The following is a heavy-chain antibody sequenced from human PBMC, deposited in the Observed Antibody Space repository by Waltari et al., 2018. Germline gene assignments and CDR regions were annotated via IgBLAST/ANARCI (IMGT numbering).Heavy chain of an antibody. Sequence: QVQLVESGGGVVQPGRSLRLSCAASGFTFSSYGMHWVRQAPGTGLGWVAVIWYDGSNKYYADSVKGRFTISRDNSKNTLYLQMNSLRAEDTAVYYCARDRAVAGNYYYYYGMDVWGQGTTVTVSS. CDR1: GFTFSSYG. CDR2: IWYDGSNK. J-gene: IGHJ6*02. CDR3: ARDRAVAGNYYYYYGMDV. D-gene: IGHD6-19*01. V-gene: IGHV3-33*01.